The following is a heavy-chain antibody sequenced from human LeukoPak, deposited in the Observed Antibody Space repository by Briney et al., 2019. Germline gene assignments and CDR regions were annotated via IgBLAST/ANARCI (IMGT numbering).Heavy chain of an antibody. CDR3: ASPTLDYGDYLIDY. Sequence: PSETLSLXCTVSGGSISSSSYYWGWIRQPPGKGLEWIGSIYYSGSTYYNPSLKSRVTISVDTSKNQFSLKPSSVTAADTAVYYCASPTLDYGDYLIDYWGQGTLVTVSS. D-gene: IGHD4-17*01. CDR1: GGSISSSSYY. V-gene: IGHV4-39*01. J-gene: IGHJ4*02. CDR2: IYYSGST.